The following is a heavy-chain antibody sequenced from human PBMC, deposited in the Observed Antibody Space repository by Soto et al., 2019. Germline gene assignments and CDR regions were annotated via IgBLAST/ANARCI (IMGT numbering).Heavy chain of an antibody. CDR2: MNPNSANT. CDR1: GYSLTSYD. J-gene: IGHJ6*02. CDR3: AREGMDV. V-gene: IGHV1-8*01. Sequence: QVQLVQSGAEVKKPGASVKVSCKASGYSLTSYDINWVRQATGQGLEWMAYMNPNSANTGYAQNFQGRLTMTWNTAIDTAYMELSSLRSDDTAVYYCAREGMDVWGQGTTVTVSS.